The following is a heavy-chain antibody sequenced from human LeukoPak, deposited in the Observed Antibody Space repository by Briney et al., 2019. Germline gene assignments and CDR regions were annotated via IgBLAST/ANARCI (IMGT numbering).Heavy chain of an antibody. Sequence: PSRTLSLTCTVSGGSISSNYWCWIRQPPGKGLEYIGYIYYSGSTNYNPSLKSRVTISVDTSKNQFSLKLSSVTAADTAVYYCARREPAGAYDYWGQGTLVTVSS. D-gene: IGHD2-2*01. CDR1: GGSISSNY. J-gene: IGHJ4*02. CDR3: ARREPAGAYDY. V-gene: IGHV4-59*08. CDR2: IYYSGST.